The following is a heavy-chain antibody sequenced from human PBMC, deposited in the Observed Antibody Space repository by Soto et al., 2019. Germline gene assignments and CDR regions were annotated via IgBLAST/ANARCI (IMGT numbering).Heavy chain of an antibody. D-gene: IGHD3-10*01. CDR3: AREGRGGGWFDP. CDR1: AFTVSSNY. V-gene: IGHV3-66*01. CDR2: IYSGGDT. J-gene: IGHJ5*02. Sequence: EVQLVESGGGLVQPGGYLRLSCAVSAFTVSSNYMNWVRQAPGKGLEWVSVIYSGGDTYYADSVKDRFTISRDNSKNTLYLQMNSLRAEDTAVYYCAREGRGGGWFDPWGHGTLVTVSS.